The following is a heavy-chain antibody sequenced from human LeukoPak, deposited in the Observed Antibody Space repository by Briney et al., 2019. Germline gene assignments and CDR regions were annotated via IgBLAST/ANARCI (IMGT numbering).Heavy chain of an antibody. CDR3: ASSLWFGELLYLDY. J-gene: IGHJ4*02. CDR2: INPSGGST. Sequence: GASVKVSCKASGYTFTSYYMHWVRQAPGQGLEWMGIINPSGGSTSYAQKFQGRVTMTRDTSTSAVYMELSSLRSEDTAVYYCASSLWFGELLYLDYRGQGTLVTVSS. D-gene: IGHD3-10*01. V-gene: IGHV1-46*01. CDR1: GYTFTSYY.